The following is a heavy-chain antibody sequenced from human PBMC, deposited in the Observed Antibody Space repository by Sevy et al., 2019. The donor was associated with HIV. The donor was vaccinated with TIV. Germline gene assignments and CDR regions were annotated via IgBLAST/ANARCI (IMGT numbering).Heavy chain of an antibody. J-gene: IGHJ4*02. Sequence: GGSLRLSCAASGFTFSSYEMNWVRQAPGKGLEWVSYISNSGSTIYYSDSVKGRFTISRDNAKNLLFLQMNSLRVEDTAVYYCAGDLPPSATTVAHFDYWGRGTLVTVSS. V-gene: IGHV3-48*03. CDR2: ISNSGSTI. D-gene: IGHD4-17*01. CDR3: AGDLPPSATTVAHFDY. CDR1: GFTFSSYE.